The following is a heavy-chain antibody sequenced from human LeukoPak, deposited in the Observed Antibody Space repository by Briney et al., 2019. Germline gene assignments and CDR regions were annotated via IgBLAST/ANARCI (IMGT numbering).Heavy chain of an antibody. CDR1: GGSISSSSCY. J-gene: IGHJ4*02. D-gene: IGHD6-13*01. V-gene: IGHV4-39*01. CDR3: ARHKSSSSWPYYFDY. Sequence: SETLSLTCTVSGGSISSSSCYWGWIRQPPGKGLEWIGSIHNSGSTYYNLSLKSRVTISVDTSKNQFSLKLSSVTAADTAVYYCARHKSSSSWPYYFDYWGQGTLVTVSS. CDR2: IHNSGST.